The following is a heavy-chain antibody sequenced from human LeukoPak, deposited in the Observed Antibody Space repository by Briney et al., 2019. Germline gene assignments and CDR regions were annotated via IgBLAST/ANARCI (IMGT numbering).Heavy chain of an antibody. CDR3: AKDDSGYDSGITDY. J-gene: IGHJ4*02. CDR2: IWYDGSNK. Sequence: GGSLRLSRAASGFTFSSYGMHWVRQAPGKGLEWVAVIWYDGSNKYYADSVKGRFTISRDNSKNTLYLQMNSLRAEDTAVYYCAKDDSGYDSGITDYWGQGTLVTVSS. D-gene: IGHD5-12*01. V-gene: IGHV3-33*06. CDR1: GFTFSSYG.